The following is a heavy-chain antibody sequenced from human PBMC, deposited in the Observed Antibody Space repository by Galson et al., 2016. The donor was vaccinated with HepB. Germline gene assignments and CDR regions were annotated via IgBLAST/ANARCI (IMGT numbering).Heavy chain of an antibody. CDR3: ARDPSWYTSGWYDF. V-gene: IGHV3-23*01. CDR2: LSGSGGST. CDR1: GFTFSSHA. J-gene: IGHJ5*01. Sequence: SLRLSCAASGFTFSSHAMSWVRQAPGRGLEWVSCLSGSGGSTYYADSVKGRFTISRDNSNNTLYLQMNSLRAEDTAIYYCARDPSWYTSGWYDFWGQGTLVTVSS. D-gene: IGHD6-19*01.